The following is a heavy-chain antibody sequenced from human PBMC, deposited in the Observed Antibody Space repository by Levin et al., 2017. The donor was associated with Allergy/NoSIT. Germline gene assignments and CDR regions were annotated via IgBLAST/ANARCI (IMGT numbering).Heavy chain of an antibody. CDR2: IYYSGST. J-gene: IGHJ4*02. V-gene: IGHV4-39*01. Sequence: SCTVSGGSISSSSYYWGWIRQPPGKGLEWIGSIYYSGSTYYNPSLKSRVTISVDTSKNQFSLKLSSVTAADTAVYYCARPLNYDILTGFDYWGQGTLVTVSS. CDR1: GGSISSSSYY. CDR3: ARPLNYDILTGFDY. D-gene: IGHD3-9*01.